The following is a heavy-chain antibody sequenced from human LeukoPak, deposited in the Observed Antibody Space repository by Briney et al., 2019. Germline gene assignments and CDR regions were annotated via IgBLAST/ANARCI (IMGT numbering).Heavy chain of an antibody. CDR2: IYYSGST. J-gene: IGHJ6*03. Sequence: AETLSLTCTVSGDSISSGDYYWSWIRQPPGKGLKWIGYIYYSGSTNYNPSLKSRVTISVDTSKNQFSLKLSSVTAADTAVYYCARLHYDFWSGYYYYMDVWGKGTTVTVSS. CDR3: ARLHYDFWSGYYYYMDV. D-gene: IGHD3-3*01. CDR1: GDSISSGDYY. V-gene: IGHV4-61*08.